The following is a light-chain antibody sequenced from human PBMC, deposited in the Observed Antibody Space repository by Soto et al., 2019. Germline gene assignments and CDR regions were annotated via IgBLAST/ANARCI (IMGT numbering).Light chain of an antibody. CDR1: SSDVGGYNY. CDR2: DVS. V-gene: IGLV2-14*01. CDR3: SSYTSSNTLV. Sequence: QSVLTQPASVSGSPGQSITISCTGTSSDVGGYNYVSWYQQHPDKVPKLIIYDVSNRPSGVSNRFSGSKSGNTASLTISGLQAEDEADYYRSSYTSSNTLVFGGGTQLTVL. J-gene: IGLJ2*01.